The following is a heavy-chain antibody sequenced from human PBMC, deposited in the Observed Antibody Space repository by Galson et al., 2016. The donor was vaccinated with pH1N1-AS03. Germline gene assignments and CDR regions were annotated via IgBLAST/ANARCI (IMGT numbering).Heavy chain of an antibody. CDR3: AKDRSSWPPGWGSVDS. Sequence: LRLSCATSGFTFSSYGMTWVRQAPRKGLEWVSSISVTGGSTYYADSVKGRFTISRDHSKNTLYLQMSSLRAEDTAVYYCAKDRSSWPPGWGSVDSWGQGTLVTVSS. CDR1: GFTFSSYG. D-gene: IGHD6-13*01. V-gene: IGHV3-23*01. CDR2: ISVTGGST. J-gene: IGHJ5*01.